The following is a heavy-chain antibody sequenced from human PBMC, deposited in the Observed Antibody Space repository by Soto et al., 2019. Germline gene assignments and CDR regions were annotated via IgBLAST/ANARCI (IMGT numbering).Heavy chain of an antibody. V-gene: IGHV4-4*02. Sequence: PSETLSLTCAVSGGSISSSNWWSWVRQPPGKGLEWIGEIYHSGNTNYNPSLKSRVTMVVDKSRNQYSLKLSSVTAADTAVYYCARRWGEGRVDYWGQGTLVTVSS. CDR3: ARRWGEGRVDY. D-gene: IGHD3-10*01. CDR2: IYHSGNT. J-gene: IGHJ4*02. CDR1: GGSISSSNW.